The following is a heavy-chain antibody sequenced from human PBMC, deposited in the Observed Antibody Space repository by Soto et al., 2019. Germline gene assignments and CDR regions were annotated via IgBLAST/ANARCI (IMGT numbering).Heavy chain of an antibody. CDR1: GGSISSSSYY. CDR2: IYYSGST. CDR3: ARPMTSIAAAGTQNWFDP. Sequence: ASETLSLTCTVSGGSISSSSYYWGWIRQPPGKGLEWIGSIYYSGSTYYNPSLKSRVTISVDTSKNQFSLKLSSVTAADTAVYYCARPMTSIAAAGTQNWFDPWGQGTLVTVSS. V-gene: IGHV4-39*01. D-gene: IGHD6-13*01. J-gene: IGHJ5*02.